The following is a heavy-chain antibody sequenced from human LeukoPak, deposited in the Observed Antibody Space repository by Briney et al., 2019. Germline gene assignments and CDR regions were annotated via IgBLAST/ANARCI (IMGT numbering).Heavy chain of an antibody. CDR2: IYHSGST. J-gene: IGHJ4*02. CDR3: ARVGRYFDWLSLDY. V-gene: IGHV4-38-2*01. D-gene: IGHD3-9*01. Sequence: SETLSLTCAVSGYSISSGYYWGWIRQPPGKGLEWIGSIYHSGSTYYNPSLKSRVTISVDTSKNQFSLKLSSVTAADTAEYYCARVGRYFDWLSLDYWGQGTLVTVSS. CDR1: GYSISSGYY.